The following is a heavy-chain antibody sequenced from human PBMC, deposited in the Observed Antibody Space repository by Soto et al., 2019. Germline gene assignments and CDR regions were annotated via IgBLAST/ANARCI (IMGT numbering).Heavy chain of an antibody. CDR3: AEGGFYDGFDY. V-gene: IGHV3-23*01. D-gene: IGHD5-12*01. CDR1: GFTFSNFA. Sequence: EVQLLASGGGLVQPGGSLRLSCAASGFTFSNFAMTWVRQAPGKGLEWVSTIVDSGGNTYYADSVKGRFTISRDNSKNTLFLQMNSLRVEDTAVYYCAEGGFYDGFDYWGHGTLVTVSS. CDR2: IVDSGGNT. J-gene: IGHJ4*01.